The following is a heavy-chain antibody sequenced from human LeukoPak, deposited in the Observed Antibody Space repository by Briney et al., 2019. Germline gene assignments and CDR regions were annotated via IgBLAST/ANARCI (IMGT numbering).Heavy chain of an antibody. V-gene: IGHV3-21*01. J-gene: IGHJ6*01. D-gene: IGHD3-22*01. CDR3: GRDVGSATWLLRNYGMDV. CDR2: ISNSSSYL. Sequence: GGSLRLSCAASGFTFSSYSMNWVRQAPGKGLEWVSSISNSSSYLYYADSVKGRFTISRDNAKNSLYLQMSRLRAEDTAVYYCGRDVGSATWLLRNYGMDVGGRRPTLSVST. CDR1: GFTFSSYS.